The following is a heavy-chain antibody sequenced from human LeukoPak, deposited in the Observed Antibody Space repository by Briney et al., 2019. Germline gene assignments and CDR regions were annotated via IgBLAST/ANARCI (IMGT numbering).Heavy chain of an antibody. D-gene: IGHD2-15*01. CDR1: GFTFSSYS. V-gene: IGHV3-7*01. Sequence: GGSLRLSCAASGFTFSSYSMNWVRQAPGKGLEWVANIKQDGSEKYYVDSVKGRFTISRDNAKNSLYLQMNSLRVEDTAVYYCARDGVSGGGLDYWGQGTLVTVSS. CDR2: IKQDGSEK. J-gene: IGHJ4*02. CDR3: ARDGVSGGGLDY.